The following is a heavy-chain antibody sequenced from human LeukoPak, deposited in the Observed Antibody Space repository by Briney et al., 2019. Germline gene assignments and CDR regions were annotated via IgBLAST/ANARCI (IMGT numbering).Heavy chain of an antibody. CDR3: VKLSSGYNGDY. D-gene: IGHD3-22*01. CDR2: ISSNGGST. J-gene: IGHJ4*02. CDR1: GFTFSSYV. V-gene: IGHV3-64D*06. Sequence: PGGSLRLSCSASGFTFSSYVMHWVRQAPGKGLEYVSAISSNGGSTYYADSVKGRFTISRGNSKNTLYLQMSSLRAEDTAVYYCVKLSSGYNGDYWGQGTLVTVSS.